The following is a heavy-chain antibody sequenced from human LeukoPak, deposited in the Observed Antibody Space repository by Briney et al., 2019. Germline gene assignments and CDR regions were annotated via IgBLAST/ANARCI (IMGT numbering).Heavy chain of an antibody. V-gene: IGHV3-30-3*01. Sequence: GESLRLSCAASGFTFSSYAMHWVRQAPGKGLEWVAVISYDGSNKYYADSVKGRFTISRDNSKNTLYLQMNSLRAEDTAVYYCARDRSDILTGYYRGLDYWGQGTLVTVSS. CDR2: ISYDGSNK. D-gene: IGHD3-9*01. CDR3: ARDRSDILTGYYRGLDY. J-gene: IGHJ4*02. CDR1: GFTFSSYA.